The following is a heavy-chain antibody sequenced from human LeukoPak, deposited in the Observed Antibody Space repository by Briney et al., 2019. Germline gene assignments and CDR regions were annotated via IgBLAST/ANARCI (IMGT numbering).Heavy chain of an antibody. D-gene: IGHD2-2*02. Sequence: SETLSLTCTVSGGSISSGYYYWSWIRQPPGKGLEYIGYIYYGGTYYNPSLKSRVTISVDTSKNQFSLKLSSVTAADTAVYYCARGGVYVVPAAIHYYYYYYGMDVWGQGTTVTVSS. J-gene: IGHJ6*02. CDR2: IYYGGT. CDR3: ARGGVYVVPAAIHYYYYYYGMDV. V-gene: IGHV4-30-4*01. CDR1: GGSISSGYYY.